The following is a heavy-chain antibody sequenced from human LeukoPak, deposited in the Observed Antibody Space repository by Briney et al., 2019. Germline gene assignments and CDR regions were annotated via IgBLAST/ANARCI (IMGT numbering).Heavy chain of an antibody. J-gene: IGHJ6*02. CDR2: IIPTFGTA. V-gene: IGHV1-69*13. CDR1: GGTFSSYA. Sequence: GASVKVSCKASGGTFSSYAISWVRQAPGQGLEWMGGIIPTFGTANYAQKFQGRVTVTADESTSTAYMELSSLRSEDTAVYYCARELAAAGTFFYYGMDVWGQGTTVTVSS. CDR3: ARELAAAGTFFYYGMDV. D-gene: IGHD6-13*01.